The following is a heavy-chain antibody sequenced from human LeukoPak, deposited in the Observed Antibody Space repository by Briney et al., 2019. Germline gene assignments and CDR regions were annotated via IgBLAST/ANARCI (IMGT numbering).Heavy chain of an antibody. J-gene: IGHJ4*02. CDR1: GFIFSNYA. D-gene: IGHD6-13*01. Sequence: PGGSLRLSCSASGFIFSNYAMSWVRQAPGKGLEWVANIKQDGSEKYYVDSVKGRFTISRDNAKNSLYLQMNSLRAEDTAVYYCAREWGSSWGSDFDYWGQGTLVTVSS. V-gene: IGHV3-7*01. CDR2: IKQDGSEK. CDR3: AREWGSSWGSDFDY.